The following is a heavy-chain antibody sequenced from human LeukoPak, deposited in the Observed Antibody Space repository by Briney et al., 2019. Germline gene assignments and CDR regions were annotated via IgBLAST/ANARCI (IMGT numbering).Heavy chain of an antibody. J-gene: IGHJ3*02. CDR3: ARGGYSYGLYRDAFDI. CDR1: GFTFSNYW. CDR2: IESDGSST. V-gene: IGHV3-74*01. D-gene: IGHD5-18*01. Sequence: GGSLRLSCAASGFTFSNYWMHWVRQAPGKGLVWVSHIESDGSSTSYADSVKGRFTISRDNVKNTVYLQMNSLRAEDTAVYYCARGGYSYGLYRDAFDIWGQGTMVTVSS.